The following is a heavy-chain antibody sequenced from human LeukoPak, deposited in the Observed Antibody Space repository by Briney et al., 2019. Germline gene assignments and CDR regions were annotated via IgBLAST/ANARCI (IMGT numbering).Heavy chain of an antibody. D-gene: IGHD1-1*01. V-gene: IGHV3-48*03. Sequence: GGSLRLSCAASGFTFSSYEMNWVRQAPGKGLEWVSYISTSGSTIYYAASVKGRFTISRDNAKNSLSLQMNSLRAEDTAVYYCARDQVRYIDYWGQGTTVTVSS. CDR1: GFTFSSYE. CDR3: ARDQVRYIDY. CDR2: ISTSGSTI. J-gene: IGHJ4*02.